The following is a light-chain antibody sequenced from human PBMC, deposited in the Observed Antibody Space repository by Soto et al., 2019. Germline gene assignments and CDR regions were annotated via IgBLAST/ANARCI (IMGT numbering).Light chain of an antibody. CDR1: SSDVGGYNY. J-gene: IGLJ2*01. V-gene: IGLV2-14*01. CDR2: DVS. Sequence: QSALTQHASVSGSPGQSITISCTGTSSDVGGYNYVSWYQQHPGRAPKVMIYDVSSRPSGVSNRFSGSKSGNTASLTISGLQAEDEADYYCSSYSSSSTLRLFGGGTKLTVL. CDR3: SSYSSSSTLRL.